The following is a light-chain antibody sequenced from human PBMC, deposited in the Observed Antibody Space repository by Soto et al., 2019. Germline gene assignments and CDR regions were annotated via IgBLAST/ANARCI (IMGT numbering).Light chain of an antibody. V-gene: IGKV1-5*01. CDR1: QSISSW. J-gene: IGKJ1*01. CDR2: DAS. Sequence: DILMPQSPSTLSASVGDRVTITCRASQSISSWLAWYQQKPGKAPKLLIYDASSLESGVPSRFSGSGSGTEFTLTISSLQPDDFATYYCQQYNSYSTFGQGTKV. CDR3: QQYNSYST.